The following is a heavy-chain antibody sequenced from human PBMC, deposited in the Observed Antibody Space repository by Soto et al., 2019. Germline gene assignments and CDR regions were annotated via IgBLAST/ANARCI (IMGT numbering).Heavy chain of an antibody. D-gene: IGHD1-26*01. CDR2: IYYSGST. Sequence: PSETLSLTCTVSGGSVSSGSYYWSWIRQPPGKGLEWIGYIYYSGSTNYNPSLKSRVTISVDTSKNQFSLKLSSVTAADTAVYYCARALFGGSFILLFDYWGQGTLVTVSS. CDR1: GGSVSSGSYY. J-gene: IGHJ4*02. V-gene: IGHV4-61*01. CDR3: ARALFGGSFILLFDY.